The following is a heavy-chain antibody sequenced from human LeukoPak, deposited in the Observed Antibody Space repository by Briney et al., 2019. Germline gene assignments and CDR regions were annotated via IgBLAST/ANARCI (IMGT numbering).Heavy chain of an antibody. CDR1: GGSISSYY. V-gene: IGHV4-4*07. J-gene: IGHJ4*02. D-gene: IGHD3-22*01. CDR2: IYTSGST. CDR3: ARSGDPYYYDSSGYYYYLDY. Sequence: ETLTLTCTDSGGSISSYYWSWIRQPAGKGLEWIGRIYTSGSTNYNPSLKSRVTMSVDTSKNQFSLKLSSVTAADTVVYYCARSGDPYYYDSSGYYYYLDYWGQGTLVTVSS.